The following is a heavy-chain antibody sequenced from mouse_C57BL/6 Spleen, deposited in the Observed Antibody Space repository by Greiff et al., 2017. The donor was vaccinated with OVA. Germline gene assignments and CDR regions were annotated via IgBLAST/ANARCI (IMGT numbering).Heavy chain of an antibody. J-gene: IGHJ4*01. CDR3: VREGGPYDYDLYYAMDY. CDR2: IRSKSSNYAT. Sequence: EVQVVESGGGLVQPKGSLKLSCAASGFTFNTYAMHWVRQAPGKGLEWVARIRSKSSNYATYYADSVKDRFTISRDDSQSMLYLQMNNLKTEDTAMYYCVREGGPYDYDLYYAMDYWGQGTSVTVSS. D-gene: IGHD2-4*01. CDR1: GFTFNTYA. V-gene: IGHV10-3*01.